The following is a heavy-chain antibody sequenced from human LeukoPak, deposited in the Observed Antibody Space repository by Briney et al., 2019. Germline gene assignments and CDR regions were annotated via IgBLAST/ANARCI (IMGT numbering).Heavy chain of an antibody. CDR3: ARGPSGNDALDI. V-gene: IGHV3-33*01. J-gene: IGHJ3*02. CDR2: IWYDGSNK. D-gene: IGHD1-26*01. Sequence: GGSLRLSCAASGFSLNNYGMHWVRQAPGKGLEWVAVIWYDGSNKYYADSVQGRFTISRDTSKNTVYLVMNSLRAEDTAVYYCARGPSGNDALDIWGQGTMVTVSS. CDR1: GFSLNNYG.